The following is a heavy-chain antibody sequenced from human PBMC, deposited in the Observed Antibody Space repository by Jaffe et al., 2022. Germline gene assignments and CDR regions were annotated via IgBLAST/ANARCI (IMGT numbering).Heavy chain of an antibody. Sequence: EVQLLESGGGLVQPGGSLRLSCAASGFTFSSYAMSWVRQAPGKGLEWVSAISGSGGSTYYADSVKGRFTISRDNSKNTLYLQMNSLRAEDTAVYYCAKDVVMITFGGVTNYFDYWGQGTLVTVSS. D-gene: IGHD3-16*01. CDR1: GFTFSSYA. J-gene: IGHJ4*02. CDR2: ISGSGGST. V-gene: IGHV3-23*01. CDR3: AKDVVMITFGGVTNYFDY.